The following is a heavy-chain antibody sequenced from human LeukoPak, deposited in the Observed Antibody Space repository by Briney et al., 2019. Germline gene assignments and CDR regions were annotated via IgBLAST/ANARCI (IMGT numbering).Heavy chain of an antibody. J-gene: IGHJ4*02. CDR3: ARERDSSGYYESDY. CDR2: INAGNGNT. CDR1: GYTLTSYA. V-gene: IGHV1-3*01. D-gene: IGHD3-22*01. Sequence: ASVKVSCKAFGYTLTSYAMHWVRQAPGQRLEWMGWINAGNGNTKYSQKFQGRVTITRDTSASTAYMELSSLRSEDTAVYYCARERDSSGYYESDYWGQGTLVTVSS.